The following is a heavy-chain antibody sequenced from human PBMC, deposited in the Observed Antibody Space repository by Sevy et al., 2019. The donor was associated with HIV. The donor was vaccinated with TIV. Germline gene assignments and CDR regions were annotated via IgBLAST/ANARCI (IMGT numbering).Heavy chain of an antibody. D-gene: IGHD5-12*01. Sequence: YLRLSCTSSGFTFGDYAMSWFRQAPGKGLEWVAFIRRNSHEPYGGTTEYAASVKGRFTISRDDSKDIAYLQMNSLKTEVTAVYYCTRALATADTPEYYFDYWGQGILVTVSS. J-gene: IGHJ4*02. CDR2: IRRNSHEPYGGTT. CDR3: TRALATADTPEYYFDY. V-gene: IGHV3-49*03. CDR1: GFTFGDYA.